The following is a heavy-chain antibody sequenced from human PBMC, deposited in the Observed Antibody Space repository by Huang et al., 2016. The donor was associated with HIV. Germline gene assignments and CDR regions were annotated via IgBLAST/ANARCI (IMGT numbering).Heavy chain of an antibody. Sequence: QVQLVESGGGVVQPGRSLRLSCAASGFTFSTYGMHWVRQAPGKGQEGVTVISSDGSEKYYADSVKGRFTSSRDNSNNRLYLQMNSLVADDTAVYYCVKDQGHTFMVRYHFDFWGQGTLVTVSS. V-gene: IGHV3-30*18. CDR3: VKDQGHTFMVRYHFDF. CDR2: ISSDGSEK. CDR1: GFTFSTYG. J-gene: IGHJ4*02. D-gene: IGHD3-10*01.